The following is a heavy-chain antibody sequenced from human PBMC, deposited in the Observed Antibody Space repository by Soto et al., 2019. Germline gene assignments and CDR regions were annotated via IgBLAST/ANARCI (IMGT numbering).Heavy chain of an antibody. J-gene: IGHJ4*02. CDR2: IDPSDSQT. CDR1: GYSFAGYW. Sequence: ESLKISCKGSGYSFAGYWITWVRQKPGKGLEWMGRIDPSDSQTYYSPSFRGHVTISVTKSITTVFLQWSSLRASDTAMYYCARQIYDSDTGPNFQYYFDSWSQGTPVTVSS. D-gene: IGHD3-22*01. CDR3: ARQIYDSDTGPNFQYYFDS. V-gene: IGHV5-10-1*01.